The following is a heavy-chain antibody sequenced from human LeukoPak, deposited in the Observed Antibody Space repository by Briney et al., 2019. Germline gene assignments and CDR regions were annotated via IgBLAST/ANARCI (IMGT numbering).Heavy chain of an antibody. CDR1: GLTVNSYY. CDR2: TYSGGSS. J-gene: IGHJ3*02. V-gene: IGHV3-66*01. Sequence: GGSLRLSCVASGLTVNSYYISWVRQAPGKGLEWVSLTYSGGSSYYADSVKGRFTISRDIPKNTLYLQMNSLRAEDTAVYYCARTPDAFDIWGQGTLVTVSS. CDR3: ARTPDAFDI.